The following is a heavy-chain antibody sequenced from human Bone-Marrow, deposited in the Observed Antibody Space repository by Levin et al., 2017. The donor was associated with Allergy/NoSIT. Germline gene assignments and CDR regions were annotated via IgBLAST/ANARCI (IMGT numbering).Heavy chain of an antibody. CDR1: GLSLTASEEG. D-gene: IGHD1-26*01. V-gene: IGHV2-5*02. Sequence: GSGPTLVKPTQILTLTCTFSGLSLTASEEGVGWIRQPPGKALEWLALIHGDGDQRYSPSLKSRLTITRDTSKKQVVLTVADVDPVDTATYYCAHNLGRAFDIWGQGTVVTVSS. CDR3: AHNLGRAFDI. CDR2: IHGDGDQ. J-gene: IGHJ3*02.